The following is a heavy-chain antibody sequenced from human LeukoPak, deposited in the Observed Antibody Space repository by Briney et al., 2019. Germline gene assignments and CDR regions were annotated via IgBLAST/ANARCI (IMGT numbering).Heavy chain of an antibody. V-gene: IGHV3-15*01. CDR3: AKDPLSFMIGGVGHFDY. CDR1: GFTFSNAW. D-gene: IGHD3-22*01. CDR2: IKSKTDGGTT. Sequence: GGSLRLSCAASGFTFSNAWMSWVRQAPGKGLEWVGRIKSKTDGGTTDYAALVKGRFTISRDDSKNTLYLQMNSLRAEDTAVYYCAKDPLSFMIGGVGHFDYWGQGTLVTVSS. J-gene: IGHJ4*02.